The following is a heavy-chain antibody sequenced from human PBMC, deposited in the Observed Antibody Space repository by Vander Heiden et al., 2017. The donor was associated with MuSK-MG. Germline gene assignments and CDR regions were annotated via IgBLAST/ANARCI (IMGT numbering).Heavy chain of an antibody. V-gene: IGHV3-21*01. J-gene: IGHJ4*02. D-gene: IGHD3-22*01. CDR2: ISSSSSYI. Sequence: EVQLVESGGGLVKPGGSLRLSCAASGFTFRSYSMNWVRQAPGKGLEWVSSISSSSSYIYYADSVKGRFTISRDNAKNSLYLQMNSLRAEDTAVYYCARGYYDSSGFYFDYWGQGTLVTVSS. CDR3: ARGYYDSSGFYFDY. CDR1: GFTFRSYS.